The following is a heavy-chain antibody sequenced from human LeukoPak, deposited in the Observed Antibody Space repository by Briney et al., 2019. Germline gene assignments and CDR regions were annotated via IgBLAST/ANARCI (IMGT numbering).Heavy chain of an antibody. Sequence: QAGGSLRLSCAASGFTFSSYGMHWVRQAPGKGLEWVAFIRYDGSNKYYADSVKGRFTISRDNSKNTLYLQMNSLRAEDTAVYYCAKDGSGPGKPRGYYYYYMDVWGKGTTVTVSS. J-gene: IGHJ6*03. V-gene: IGHV3-30*02. CDR3: AKDGSGPGKPRGYYYYYMDV. D-gene: IGHD3-10*01. CDR2: IRYDGSNK. CDR1: GFTFSSYG.